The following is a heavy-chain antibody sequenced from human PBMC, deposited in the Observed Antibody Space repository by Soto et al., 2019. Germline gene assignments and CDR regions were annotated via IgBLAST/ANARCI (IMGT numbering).Heavy chain of an antibody. V-gene: IGHV4-4*02. J-gene: IGHJ4*02. CDR3: TRLIYDSRLNYFYFDL. D-gene: IGHD3-22*01. CDR2: VFHSGDT. Sequence: SETLSLTCVVSGGSISGRNWWSWVRQAPGKGLEWIGEVFHSGDTTYSPSLRSRVSISVDKSKNQFSLNLNSVTAADTAVYYCTRLIYDSRLNYFYFDLWGQGALVTVSS. CDR1: GGSISGRNW.